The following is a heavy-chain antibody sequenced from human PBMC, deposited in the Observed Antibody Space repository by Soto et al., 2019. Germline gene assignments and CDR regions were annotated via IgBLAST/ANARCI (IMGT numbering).Heavy chain of an antibody. CDR3: AKARDQQWVRLPFDY. Sequence: EVQLLESGGGLVQPGGSLRLSCVGSGFFFSSYTMTWVRQAPGKGLEWVSSVSATSENTYYADSVRGRFTISRDNSTNTLFLQMNSLTAEDTAMYYCAKARDQQWVRLPFDYWRQGTLVIVSS. J-gene: IGHJ4*02. V-gene: IGHV3-23*01. D-gene: IGHD6-19*01. CDR2: VSATSENT. CDR1: GFFFSSYT.